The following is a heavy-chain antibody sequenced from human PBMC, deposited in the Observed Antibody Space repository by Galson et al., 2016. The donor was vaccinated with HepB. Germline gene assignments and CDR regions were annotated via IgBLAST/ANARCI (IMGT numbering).Heavy chain of an antibody. J-gene: IGHJ6*03. D-gene: IGHD3-10*01. V-gene: IGHV6-1*01. CDR3: ARAVMLGRGMDV. CDR1: GDSVYNNGAA. CDR2: TFYRSTWEN. Sequence: CAISGDSVYNNGAAWVWIRQSPSRGLEWLGRTFYRSTWENHYAGSVKNRITISPDTSRNQFSLHLNSVTPEDTAVYYCARAVMLGRGMDVWGKGTTVTVPS.